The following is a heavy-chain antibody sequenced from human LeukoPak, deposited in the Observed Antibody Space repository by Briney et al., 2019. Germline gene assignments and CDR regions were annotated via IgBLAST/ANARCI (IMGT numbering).Heavy chain of an antibody. CDR3: ARKDGDY. D-gene: IGHD6-6*01. CDR2: IYTSGST. J-gene: IGHJ4*02. V-gene: IGHV4-4*07. Sequence: SETLSLTCAVSGASITSFHWTWFRQPAGRGLEWIGLIYTSGSTLYNPSLQSRVAMSVDVTKNQLSLKLSYVTSADAATYYCARKDGDYWGQGTLVTVSS. CDR1: GASITSFH.